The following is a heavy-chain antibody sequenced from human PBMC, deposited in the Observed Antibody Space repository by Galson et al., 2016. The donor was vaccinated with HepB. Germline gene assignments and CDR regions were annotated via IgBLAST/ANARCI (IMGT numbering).Heavy chain of an antibody. Sequence: SLRLSCAASGFTFSSFALHWVRQAPGEGLEWVAVISYDGINKYYADSVKGRFTISRDNSKNTLDLQMNSLRGEDTAVYFCARGRGYSGYERVDLWGPGTLVTVS. J-gene: IGHJ5*02. CDR1: GFTFSSFA. CDR2: ISYDGINK. D-gene: IGHD5-12*01. V-gene: IGHV3-30-3*01. CDR3: ARGRGYSGYERVDL.